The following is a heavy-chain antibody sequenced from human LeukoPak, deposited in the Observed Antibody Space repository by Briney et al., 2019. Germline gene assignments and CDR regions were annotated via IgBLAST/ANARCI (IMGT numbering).Heavy chain of an antibody. Sequence: PGRSLRLSCAASGFTFSSYATHWVRQAPGKGLEWVAVISYDGSNKYYADSVKGRFTISRDNSKNTLYLQMNSLRAEDTAVYYCARDLDYGSGSYYRSRIYGMDVWGQGTTVTVSS. D-gene: IGHD3-10*01. V-gene: IGHV3-30-3*01. CDR3: ARDLDYGSGSYYRSRIYGMDV. CDR1: GFTFSSYA. J-gene: IGHJ6*02. CDR2: ISYDGSNK.